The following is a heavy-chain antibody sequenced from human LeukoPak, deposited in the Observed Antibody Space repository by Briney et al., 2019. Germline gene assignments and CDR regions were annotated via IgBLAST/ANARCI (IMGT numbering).Heavy chain of an antibody. Sequence: PGRSLRLSCAASGFTFSSHAMHWVRQAPGKGLEWVAVISYDGSNKYYADSVKGRFTISRDNSKNTLYLQMNSLSAEDTAVYYCAREGCSSTSCLDYWGQGTLVTVSS. V-gene: IGHV3-30*04. CDR2: ISYDGSNK. D-gene: IGHD2-2*01. J-gene: IGHJ4*02. CDR1: GFTFSSHA. CDR3: AREGCSSTSCLDY.